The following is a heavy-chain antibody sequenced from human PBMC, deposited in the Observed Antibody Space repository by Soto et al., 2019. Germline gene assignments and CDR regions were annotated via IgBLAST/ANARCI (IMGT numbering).Heavy chain of an antibody. D-gene: IGHD2-15*01. CDR2: IKPDGSEQ. Sequence: EVQLVESGGGLVQPGGSLRLSCAASGFTFSSFWMSWVRQVPGKGLEWVGNIKPDGSEQWYLDSVKGRFSISRDNAKNSPVPQMNSLRGGDHGGNYWWGGLVVHGALLDHWGQGTLVTVSS. CDR3: WGGLVVHGALLDH. CDR1: GFTFSSFW. V-gene: IGHV3-7*01. J-gene: IGHJ4*02.